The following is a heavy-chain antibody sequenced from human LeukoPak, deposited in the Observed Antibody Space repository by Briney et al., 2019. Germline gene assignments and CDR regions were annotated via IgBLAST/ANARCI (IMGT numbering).Heavy chain of an antibody. CDR1: GFTFSSYA. CDR2: ISGGGGTI. J-gene: IGHJ3*02. CDR3: ARSGGADFDI. D-gene: IGHD3-16*01. Sequence: GGSLRLSCVASGFTFSSYAMSWVRQAPGKGLEWASGISGGGGTINYVDSVKGRFTISRDNSKNTLYLQMNSLRAEDTAIYYCARSGGADFDICGQGTMVTVSS. V-gene: IGHV3-23*01.